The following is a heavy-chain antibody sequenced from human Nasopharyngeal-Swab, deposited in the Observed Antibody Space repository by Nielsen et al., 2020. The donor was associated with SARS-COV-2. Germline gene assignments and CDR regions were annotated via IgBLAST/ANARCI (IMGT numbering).Heavy chain of an antibody. CDR3: ARALPDTYCGGDCYYN. J-gene: IGHJ4*02. D-gene: IGHD2-21*02. CDR1: GFTFSSYS. Sequence: GSLRLSCAASGFTFSSYSMNWVRQAPGKGLEWVSSISSSSSYIYYADSVKGRFTISRDNAKNSLYLQMNSLRAEDTAVYYCARALPDTYCGGDCYYNWGQGTLVTVSS. V-gene: IGHV3-21*01. CDR2: ISSSSSYI.